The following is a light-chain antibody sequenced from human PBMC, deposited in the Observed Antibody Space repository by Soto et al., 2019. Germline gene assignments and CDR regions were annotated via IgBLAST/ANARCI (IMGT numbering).Light chain of an antibody. CDR1: QSIGSG. CDR2: KSS. Sequence: DIQMTQSPSTLSASVGDRVTITCRASQSIGSGVAWYQQKPGKAPKLLIYKSSTLESGVPLRFSGSGSETECTLTITSRQPDDFATYYCQPYDFYWTFGQVPKVAIK. J-gene: IGKJ1*01. V-gene: IGKV1-5*03. CDR3: QPYDFYWT.